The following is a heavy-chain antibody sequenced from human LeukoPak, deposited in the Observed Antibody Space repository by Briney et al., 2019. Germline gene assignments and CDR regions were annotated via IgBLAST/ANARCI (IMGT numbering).Heavy chain of an antibody. Sequence: SVTVSCKASGYTFTSYGISWVRQAPGQGLEWMGGIIPIFGTANYAQKFQGRVTITADKSTSTAYMELSSLRSEDTAVYYCARSEMVRGVIIYSGYYGMDVWGKGTTVTVSS. CDR1: GYTFTSYG. V-gene: IGHV1-69*06. CDR2: IIPIFGTA. D-gene: IGHD3-10*01. CDR3: ARSEMVRGVIIYSGYYGMDV. J-gene: IGHJ6*04.